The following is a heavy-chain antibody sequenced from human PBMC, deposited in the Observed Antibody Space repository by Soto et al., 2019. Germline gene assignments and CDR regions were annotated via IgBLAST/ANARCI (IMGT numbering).Heavy chain of an antibody. CDR3: ARHTYGDSNFDY. CDR1: GGSISSGDYY. CDR2: IYYSGST. V-gene: IGHV4-30-4*01. Sequence: VRASETLSLTCTVSGGSISSGDYYWSWIRQPPGKGLEWIGYIYYSGSTYYNPSLKSRVTISVDTSKNQFSLKLSSVTAADTAVYYCARHTYGDSNFDYWGQGTPVTVSS. D-gene: IGHD4-17*01. J-gene: IGHJ4*02.